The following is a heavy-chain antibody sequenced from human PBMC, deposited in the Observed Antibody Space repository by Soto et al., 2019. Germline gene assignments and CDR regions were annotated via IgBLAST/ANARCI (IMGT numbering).Heavy chain of an antibody. CDR2: IYYSGST. Sequence: SETLSLTCTVSGGSISSSSYYWGWIRQPPGKGLEWIGSIYYSGSTYYNPSLKSRVTISVDTSKNQFSLKLSSVTAADTAVYYCARLELIGLLWFGEPSIPNWFDPWGQGTLVTVSS. V-gene: IGHV4-39*01. D-gene: IGHD3-10*01. CDR3: ARLELIGLLWFGEPSIPNWFDP. J-gene: IGHJ5*02. CDR1: GGSISSSSYY.